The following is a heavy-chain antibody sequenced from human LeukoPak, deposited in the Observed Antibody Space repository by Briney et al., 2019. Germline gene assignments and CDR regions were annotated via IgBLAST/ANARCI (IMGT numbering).Heavy chain of an antibody. J-gene: IGHJ5*02. CDR1: GGSFSGYY. Sequence: SETLSLTCAVYGGSFSGYYWSWIRQPPGKGLEWIGEINHSGSTNYNPSLKSRVTISVDTSKNQFSLKLSSVTAADTAVYYCARHGPCTNGVCYENWFDPWGQGTLVTVSS. CDR3: ARHGPCTNGVCYENWFDP. V-gene: IGHV4-34*01. D-gene: IGHD2-8*01. CDR2: INHSGST.